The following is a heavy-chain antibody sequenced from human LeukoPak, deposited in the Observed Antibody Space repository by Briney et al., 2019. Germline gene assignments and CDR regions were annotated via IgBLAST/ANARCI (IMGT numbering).Heavy chain of an antibody. CDR3: AREGTGYFVGGFGNSAFDI. Sequence: SETLSLTCTVSGGSISSYYWSWIRQPPGKGLEWIGYIYYNGSTNYNPSLKSRVTISVDTSKNQFSLRLSSVTAADTAVYYCAREGTGYFVGGFGNSAFDIWGQGTMVTVSS. J-gene: IGHJ3*02. CDR2: IYYNGST. CDR1: GGSISSYY. V-gene: IGHV4-59*01. D-gene: IGHD3-9*01.